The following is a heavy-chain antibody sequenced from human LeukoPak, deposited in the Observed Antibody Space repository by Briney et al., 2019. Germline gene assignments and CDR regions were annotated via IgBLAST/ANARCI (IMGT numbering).Heavy chain of an antibody. V-gene: IGHV3-23*01. Sequence: GGSLRLSCAASGFTFSSYAMSWVRRAPGKGPEWVSTISGSGSTTYHADSVKGRFTISRDSSKNTLYLQMNSLRAEDTAVYYYAKESSGYYYDFDYWGQGTLVTVSS. D-gene: IGHD3-22*01. CDR3: AKESSGYYYDFDY. CDR1: GFTFSSYA. CDR2: ISGSGSTT. J-gene: IGHJ4*02.